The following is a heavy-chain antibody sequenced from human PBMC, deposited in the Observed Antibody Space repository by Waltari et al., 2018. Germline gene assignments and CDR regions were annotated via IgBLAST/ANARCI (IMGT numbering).Heavy chain of an antibody. J-gene: IGHJ6*02. CDR1: GFTFSCYA. Sequence: QMQLVESGGGVVPPGRSLRLPCATSGFTFSCYAMHWVRQAPGKGLEWVAVIWYDGTKTYHADSVRGRFSISRDNFQSILYLQMDSLRAEDTAVYYCARVHGRVHYYGMDIWGQGTTVIVSS. V-gene: IGHV3-33*01. D-gene: IGHD3-10*01. CDR2: IWYDGTKT. CDR3: ARVHGRVHYYGMDI.